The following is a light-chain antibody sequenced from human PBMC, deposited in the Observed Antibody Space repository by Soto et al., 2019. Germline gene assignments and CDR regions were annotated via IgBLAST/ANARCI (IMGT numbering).Light chain of an antibody. CDR3: AGWDDSLNGYV. J-gene: IGLJ1*01. V-gene: IGLV2-14*01. CDR1: SSDVGGYNH. Sequence: QSVLTQPASVSGSPGQSITISCTGTSSDVGGYNHVSWYQQHPGKAPKLIIYEVRNRPSGVSNRLSGSKSGTSASLAISGLQSEDEADYYCAGWDDSLNGYVFGSGTKLTVL. CDR2: EVR.